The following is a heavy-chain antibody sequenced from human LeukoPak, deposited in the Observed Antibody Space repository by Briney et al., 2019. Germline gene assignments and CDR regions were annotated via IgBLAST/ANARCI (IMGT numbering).Heavy chain of an antibody. CDR2: IYTSGST. Sequence: PSETLSLTCTVSGGSISSYYWSWIRQPAGKGLEWIGRIYTSGSTNSNPSLKSRVTISVDKSKNQFSLKLSSVTAADTAVYYCARDWNKWELSNWFDPWGQGTLVTVSS. CDR3: ARDWNKWELSNWFDP. CDR1: GGSISSYY. J-gene: IGHJ5*02. V-gene: IGHV4-4*07. D-gene: IGHD1-26*01.